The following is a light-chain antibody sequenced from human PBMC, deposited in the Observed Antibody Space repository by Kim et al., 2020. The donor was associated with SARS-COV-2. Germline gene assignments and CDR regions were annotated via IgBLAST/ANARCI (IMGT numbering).Light chain of an antibody. V-gene: IGKV3-15*01. J-gene: IGKJ4*01. CDR2: GAS. CDR1: QSVSSN. Sequence: VSPGERATLSCRASQSVSSNLAWYQQKPGQAPRLLIKGASTRATGIAARFSGSGSGTEFTLTISSLQSEDFTFYYCQQYNQLPLTFGGGTKVDIK. CDR3: QQYNQLPLT.